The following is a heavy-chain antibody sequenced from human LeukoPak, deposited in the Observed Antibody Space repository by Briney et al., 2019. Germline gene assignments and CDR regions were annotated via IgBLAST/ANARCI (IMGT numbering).Heavy chain of an antibody. V-gene: IGHV1-69*01. D-gene: IGHD2-2*01. CDR3: ARDQDGSSTSCYEDCSYYGMDV. CDR1: GGTFSSYA. J-gene: IGHJ6*02. Sequence: SVRVSCKASGGTFSSYAISWVRQAPGQGLEWMGGIIPIFGTANYAQKFQGRVTITADESTSTAYMELSSLRSEDTAVYYCARDQDGSSTSCYEDCSYYGMDVWGQGTTVTVSS. CDR2: IIPIFGTA.